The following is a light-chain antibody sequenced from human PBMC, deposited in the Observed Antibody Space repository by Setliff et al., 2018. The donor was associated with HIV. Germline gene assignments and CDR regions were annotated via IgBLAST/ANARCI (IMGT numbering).Light chain of an antibody. CDR2: YDS. V-gene: IGLV3-21*04. Sequence: SYEPTQPPSVSVAPGKTARITCGGNNIGSKSVHWHQQKPGQAPVLVIYYDSDRPSGIPERFSGSNSGNTATLTISRVEAGDEADYYCQVWDSSSDHYVFGTGTKVTVL. J-gene: IGLJ1*01. CDR3: QVWDSSSDHYV. CDR1: NIGSKS.